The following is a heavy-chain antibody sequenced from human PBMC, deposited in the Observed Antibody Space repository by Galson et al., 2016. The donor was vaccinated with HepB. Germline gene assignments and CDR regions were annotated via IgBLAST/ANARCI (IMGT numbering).Heavy chain of an antibody. CDR3: ARDPLYVTGCIDY. Sequence: SLRLSCAASGFTFSSYSMNWVRQAPGKGLEWISYISSSGSAISYADSVKGRFTISRDNAKNSLYLQMNSLRAEDTAVYYCARDPLYVTGCIDYWGQGTPGTLPS. CDR1: GFTFSSYS. D-gene: IGHD2-8*01. J-gene: IGHJ4*02. CDR2: ISSSGSAI. V-gene: IGHV3-48*04.